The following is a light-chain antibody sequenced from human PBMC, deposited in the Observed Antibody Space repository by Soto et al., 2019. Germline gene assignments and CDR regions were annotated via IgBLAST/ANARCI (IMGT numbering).Light chain of an antibody. CDR2: EVS. J-gene: IGLJ1*01. Sequence: QSALTQPPSASGSPGQSVTISCTGTSSDVGKYDYVSWFQHHPGKAPKLIIYEVSKRPSGVPDRFSGSKSGSTASLTVSGLQTEDEADYYCNSYVAGSHVFGTGTKRTVL. V-gene: IGLV2-8*01. CDR3: NSYVAGSHV. CDR1: SSDVGKYDY.